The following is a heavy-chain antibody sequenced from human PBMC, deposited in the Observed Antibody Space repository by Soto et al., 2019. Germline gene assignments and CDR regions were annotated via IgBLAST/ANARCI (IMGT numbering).Heavy chain of an antibody. CDR2: INRDGSSI. V-gene: IGHV3-74*01. Sequence: WILKTQGKGLVWVSRINRDGSSINYADSARGRVTISRNNAKNTLYLQVNGLRAEHTAVYYCAREIATTGEYYFDYWGQGILVTVSS. CDR3: AREIATTGEYYFDY. J-gene: IGHJ4*02. D-gene: IGHD6-13*01.